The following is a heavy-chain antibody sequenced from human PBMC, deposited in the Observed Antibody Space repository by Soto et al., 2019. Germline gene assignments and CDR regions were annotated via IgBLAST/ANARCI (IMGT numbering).Heavy chain of an antibody. CDR3: ARPLPRTYGMDV. Sequence: VQLVESGGGVVQPGGSLGLSCGASGFSFSSYDMHWVRQAPGKGLEWVANIKQDGSEKYYVDSVKGRFTISRDNAKNSLYLQMNSLRAEDTAVYYCARPLPRTYGMDVWGQGTTVTVSS. J-gene: IGHJ6*02. V-gene: IGHV3-7*03. CDR2: IKQDGSEK. CDR1: GFSFSSYD.